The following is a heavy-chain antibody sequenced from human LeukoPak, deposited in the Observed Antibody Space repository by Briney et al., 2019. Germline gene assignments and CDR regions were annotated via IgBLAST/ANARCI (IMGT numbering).Heavy chain of an antibody. CDR2: IKQDGSEK. V-gene: IGHV3-7*01. CDR3: ARDGPVTPSYYYYYGMDV. D-gene: IGHD4-17*01. J-gene: IGHJ6*02. Sequence: PGGSLRLSCAASGFTFSSYWMSWVRQAPGKGLGWVANIKQDGSEKYYVDSVKGRFTISRDNAKNSLYLQMNSLRAEDTAVYYCARDGPVTPSYYYYYGMDVWGQGTTVTVSS. CDR1: GFTFSSYW.